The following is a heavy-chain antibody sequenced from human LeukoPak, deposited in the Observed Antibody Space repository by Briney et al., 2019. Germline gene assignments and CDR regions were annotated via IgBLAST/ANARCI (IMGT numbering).Heavy chain of an antibody. CDR1: GIIFSNYW. CDR3: AKALSGSGAFDL. D-gene: IGHD3-10*01. V-gene: IGHV3-74*01. CDR2: INRDGSST. J-gene: IGHJ3*01. Sequence: GGSPRLSCAASGIIFSNYWMHWVRQAPGKGLVWVSRINRDGSSTSYADSVKGRFTISRDNAKNTLYLQMNSLRAEDTAVYYCAKALSGSGAFDLWGQGTMVTVSS.